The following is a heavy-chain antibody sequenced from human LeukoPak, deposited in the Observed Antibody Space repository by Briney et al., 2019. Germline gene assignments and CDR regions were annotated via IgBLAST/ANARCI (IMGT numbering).Heavy chain of an antibody. V-gene: IGHV1-18*01. J-gene: IGHJ4*02. D-gene: IGHD1-7*01. CDR1: GYIFSNYG. CDR2: ISAKNGDT. Sequence: ASVNVSFKSSGYIFSNYGISWVRQAPGQGREWMGWISAKNGDTNYIQKFRGRVTMTTDTSTSTAYMELWSLRSDDTAVYYCARDVPGTTPFDYWGQGTLVTVSS. CDR3: ARDVPGTTPFDY.